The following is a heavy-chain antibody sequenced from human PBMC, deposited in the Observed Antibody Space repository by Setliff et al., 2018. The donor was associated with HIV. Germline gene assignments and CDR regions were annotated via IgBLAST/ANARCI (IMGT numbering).Heavy chain of an antibody. Sequence: PSETLSLTCTVSGGSFSSYHWSWIRHRAGKGLEWIGHIYASGSTKYNPSLESRVTMSVDTSRTQFSLKLRSVTAADTAVYYCARVGASGVPSTTDYYYYMDVWGKGTTVTVSS. CDR1: GGSFSSYH. CDR2: IYASGST. V-gene: IGHV4-4*07. J-gene: IGHJ6*03. D-gene: IGHD4-17*01. CDR3: ARVGASGVPSTTDYYYYMDV.